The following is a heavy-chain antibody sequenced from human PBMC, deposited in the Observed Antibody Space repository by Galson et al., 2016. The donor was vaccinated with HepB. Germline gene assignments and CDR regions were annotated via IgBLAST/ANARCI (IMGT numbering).Heavy chain of an antibody. D-gene: IGHD1-7*01. CDR2: VYHSGTT. J-gene: IGHJ3*02. CDR3: ARDLGIIGTTRGAFDI. CDR1: GGSISTTDW. Sequence: LTCTVSGGSISTTDWWSWVRQSPGKGLEWIGEVYHSGTTNYNPSLRSRVTMSVDMSKNQFSLNLISVTAADTAVYYCARDLGIIGTTRGAFDIWGQGTMVAVSS. V-gene: IGHV4-4*02.